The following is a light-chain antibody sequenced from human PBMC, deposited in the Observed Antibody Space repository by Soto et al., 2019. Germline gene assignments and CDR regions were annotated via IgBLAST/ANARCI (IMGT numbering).Light chain of an antibody. Sequence: QSALTQPASVSGSPGQSITISCTGTSSDIGDYDYVSWYQQHPGKAPKLLISEVSNRPSGVSNRFSGSKSGNTASLTISGPQAGDGVDYFSNPYARGSNVFGTGTKATVL. CDR2: EVS. CDR3: NPYARGSNV. J-gene: IGLJ1*01. V-gene: IGLV2-14*01. CDR1: SSDIGDYDY.